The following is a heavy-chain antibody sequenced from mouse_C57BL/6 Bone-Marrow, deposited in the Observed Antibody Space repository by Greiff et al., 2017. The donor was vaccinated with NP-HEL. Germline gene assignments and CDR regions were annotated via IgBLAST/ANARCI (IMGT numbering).Heavy chain of an antibody. CDR2: INPGSGGT. V-gene: IGHV1-54*01. D-gene: IGHD2-2*01. CDR3: ARSTMVTTGDY. CDR1: GYAFTNYL. J-gene: IGHJ4*01. Sequence: QVQLKQSGAELVRPGTSVKVSCKASGYAFTNYLIEWVKQRPGQGLEWIGVINPGSGGTNYNEKLKGKATLTADKSSSTAYMQLSSLTSEDSAVYFCARSTMVTTGDYWGQGTSVTVSS.